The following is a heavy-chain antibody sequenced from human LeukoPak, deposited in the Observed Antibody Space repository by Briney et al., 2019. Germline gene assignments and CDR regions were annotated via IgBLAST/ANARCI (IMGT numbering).Heavy chain of an antibody. CDR2: ISGSGSDI. CDR3: ARGLYYYDSSGYLYY. Sequence: PGGSLRLSCAASGFILSDRYMAWIRQAPGKGLEWLSYISGSGSDINYADSVKGRFTISRDNAKNSLYLQMNSLRAEDTAVYYCARGLYYYDSSGYLYYWGQGTLVTVSS. D-gene: IGHD3-22*01. V-gene: IGHV3-11*01. CDR1: GFILSDRY. J-gene: IGHJ4*02.